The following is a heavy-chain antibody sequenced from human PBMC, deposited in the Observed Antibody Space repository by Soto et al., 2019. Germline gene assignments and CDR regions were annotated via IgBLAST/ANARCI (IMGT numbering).Heavy chain of an antibody. D-gene: IGHD3-3*01. V-gene: IGHV1-18*04. J-gene: IGHJ5*02. Sequence: ASVKVSCKASGYTFTSYGISWVRRAPGQGLEWLGWISAYNGNTNYAQKLQGRVTMTTDTSTSTAYMELRSLRSDDTAVYYCARGYYDFWSGYYNAGDWFDPWGQGTLVTVSS. CDR1: GYTFTSYG. CDR2: ISAYNGNT. CDR3: ARGYYDFWSGYYNAGDWFDP.